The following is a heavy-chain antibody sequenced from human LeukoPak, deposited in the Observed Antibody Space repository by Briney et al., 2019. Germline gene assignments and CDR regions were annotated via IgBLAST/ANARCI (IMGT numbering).Heavy chain of an antibody. J-gene: IGHJ4*02. CDR3: ARGLWSRSVFDY. Sequence: PSETLSLTCTVSGGSISSSSYYWGWIRQPPGKGLEWIGSIYHSGSTYYNPSLKSRVTISVDTSKNQFSLKLTSVTAADTAVYYCARGLWSRSVFDYWGQGTLVTVSS. D-gene: IGHD2-8*02. CDR1: GGSISSSSYY. CDR2: IYHSGST. V-gene: IGHV4-39*07.